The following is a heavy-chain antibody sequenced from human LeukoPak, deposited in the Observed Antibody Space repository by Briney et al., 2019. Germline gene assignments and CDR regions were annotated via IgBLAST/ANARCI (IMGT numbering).Heavy chain of an antibody. V-gene: IGHV1-2*06. Sequence: ASVKVSCKASGGTFSSYAISWVQKAPGQGLEWVGRMNPNSGGTTYAQKFQGRVSMTRDTSISTAYMELSRLTYDDTAIFYCARDRMGSYLDWGQGTAVTVSS. CDR3: ARDRMGSYLD. D-gene: IGHD3-10*01. J-gene: IGHJ4*02. CDR1: GGTFSSYA. CDR2: MNPNSGGT.